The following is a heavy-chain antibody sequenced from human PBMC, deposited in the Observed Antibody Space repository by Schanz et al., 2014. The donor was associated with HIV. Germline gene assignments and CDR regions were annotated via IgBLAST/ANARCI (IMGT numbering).Heavy chain of an antibody. Sequence: VQLMESGGGLVQPGRSLRLSCAASGFTFRSYGMHWVRQAPGKGLEWVATISHDGSNKYYADSVKGRFTISRDNSKNTLYLQMISLKVEDTAMYYCAKDAYSSNYINWVDPWGQGTLVTVSS. D-gene: IGHD6-13*01. CDR1: GFTFRSYG. J-gene: IGHJ5*02. CDR2: ISHDGSNK. CDR3: AKDAYSSNYINWVDP. V-gene: IGHV3-30*18.